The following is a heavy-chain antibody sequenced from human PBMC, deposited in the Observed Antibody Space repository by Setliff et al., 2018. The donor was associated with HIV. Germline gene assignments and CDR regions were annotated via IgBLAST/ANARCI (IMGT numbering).Heavy chain of an antibody. D-gene: IGHD6-19*01. V-gene: IGHV3-23*01. CDR3: VRDYRWLNWFFDL. J-gene: IGHJ2*01. CDR1: GFTFSSYA. Sequence: GGSLRLSCAASGFTFSSYAMSWVRQAPGKGLEWVSAISGSSAGIYYAESVKGRFTISRDNTKYSLYLQMNKVRAEDTAVYFCVRDYRWLNWFFDLWGRGTLVTVSS. CDR2: ISGSSAGI.